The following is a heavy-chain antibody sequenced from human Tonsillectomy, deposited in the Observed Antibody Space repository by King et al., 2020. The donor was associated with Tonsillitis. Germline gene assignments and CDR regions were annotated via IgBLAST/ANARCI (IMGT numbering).Heavy chain of an antibody. D-gene: IGHD5-18*01. J-gene: IGHJ4*02. CDR2: IKGSGSAI. Sequence: VQLVQSGGGLVQPGGSQRLSCAASVFTFSTYGMNWVRQTPGKGREWRSYIKGSGSAIYYADTVKGRFTISRDNAKNLLYLQMNSLRADDTAIYYCASGDGYPYGFDYWGQGTLVTVSS. CDR1: VFTFSTYG. V-gene: IGHV3-48*04. CDR3: ASGDGYPYGFDY.